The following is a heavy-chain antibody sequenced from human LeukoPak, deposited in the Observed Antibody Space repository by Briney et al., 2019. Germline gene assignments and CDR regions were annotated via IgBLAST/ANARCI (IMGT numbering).Heavy chain of an antibody. J-gene: IGHJ4*02. V-gene: IGHV4-59*01. CDR2: FYYTGST. CDR1: GDSIRSFF. Sequence: KSSETLSLTCTVSGDSIRSFFWSWVRQPPGKGLEWIGFFYYTGSTNYNPSLKSRVSISVDTSTNQLSLNLTSVTAADTAVYYCARLPSAGYGYSEDWGQGALFTVSS. D-gene: IGHD4-17*01. CDR3: ARLPSAGYGYSED.